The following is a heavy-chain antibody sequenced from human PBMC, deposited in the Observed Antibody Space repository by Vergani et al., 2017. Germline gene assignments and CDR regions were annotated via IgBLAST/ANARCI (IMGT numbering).Heavy chain of an antibody. CDR2: IKNNGGKS. D-gene: IGHD5-24*01. V-gene: IGHV3-23*01. Sequence: VQLLQSGGDLVQPGGSLKLSCVASGFTFSTLALSWVRQTPGKGLEWVSTIKNNGGKSHYADSVKGRSSISRDNTKNPLLLQMNSLRVEETAVYDCGRGSDNYNWGQGTLVTVSS. J-gene: IGHJ4*02. CDR1: GFTFSTLA. CDR3: GRGSDNYN.